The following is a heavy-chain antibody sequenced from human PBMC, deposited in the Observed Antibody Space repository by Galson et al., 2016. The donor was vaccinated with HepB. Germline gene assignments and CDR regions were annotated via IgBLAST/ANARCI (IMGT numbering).Heavy chain of an antibody. CDR3: ARPKTAGGGYYDFDY. D-gene: IGHD3-22*01. CDR2: ISCSGST. V-gene: IGHV4-39*01. Sequence: LSLTCTVSGGSISSTIYYWGWIRQPPGKGLEWIGSISCSGSTYYNPSLKSRVTISVDTSKNHFSLKLSSVTAADTAVYYCARPKTAGGGYYDFDYWGQGTLVTVSS. CDR1: GGSISSTIYY. J-gene: IGHJ4*02.